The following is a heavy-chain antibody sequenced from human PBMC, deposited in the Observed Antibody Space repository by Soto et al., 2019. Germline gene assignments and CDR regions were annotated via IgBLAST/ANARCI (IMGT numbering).Heavy chain of an antibody. CDR1: GGSISSSSYY. CDR3: ARGGAYYDILTGYYNYGGDAFDI. CDR2: IYNSGST. D-gene: IGHD3-9*01. V-gene: IGHV4-39*01. J-gene: IGHJ3*02. Sequence: PSETLSLTCTVSGGSISSSSYYWGWIRQPPGKGLEWIGSIYNSGSTYYNTSLKSRVTISVDTSKNQYSLKLSSVTAADTAVYYCARGGAYYDILTGYYNYGGDAFDIWGQGTMVTVS.